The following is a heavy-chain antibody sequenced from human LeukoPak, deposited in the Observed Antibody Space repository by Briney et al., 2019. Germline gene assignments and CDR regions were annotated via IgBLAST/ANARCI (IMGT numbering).Heavy chain of an antibody. CDR3: ARVIAARRLENYYGMDV. D-gene: IGHD6-6*01. J-gene: IGHJ6*02. CDR1: GGSFSGYY. CDR2: INHSGST. V-gene: IGHV4-34*01. Sequence: SETLSLTCAVYGGSFSGYYWSWIRQPPGKGLEWIGEINHSGSTNYNPSLKSRVTISVDTSKNQFSLKLSSVTAADTAVYYCARVIAARRLENYYGMDVWGQGTTVTVSS.